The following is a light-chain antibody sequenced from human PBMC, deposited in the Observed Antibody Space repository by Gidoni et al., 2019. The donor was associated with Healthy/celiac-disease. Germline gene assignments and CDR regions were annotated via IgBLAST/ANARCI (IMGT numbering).Light chain of an antibody. Sequence: DIQMTQSPSTLSASVVDRVTITCRASQSISSWFAWYQQKPGKAPKLLIYKASSLESGVPSRFSGSGSGTEFTLTISSLQPDDFATYYCQQYNSYSSWTFGQGTKVEIK. CDR1: QSISSW. CDR2: KAS. CDR3: QQYNSYSSWT. J-gene: IGKJ1*01. V-gene: IGKV1-5*03.